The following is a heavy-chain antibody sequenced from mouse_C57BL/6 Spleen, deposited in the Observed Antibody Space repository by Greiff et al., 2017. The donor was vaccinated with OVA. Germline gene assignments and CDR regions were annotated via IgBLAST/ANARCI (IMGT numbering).Heavy chain of an antibody. V-gene: IGHV1-81*01. J-gene: IGHJ2*01. Sequence: QVQLKQSGAELARPGASVKLSCKASGYTFTSYGISWVKQRTGQGLEWIGEIYPRSGNTYYNEKFKGKATLTADKSSSTAYMELRSLTSEDSAVYFCASWGYDYDLDYWGQGTTLTVSS. CDR3: ASWGYDYDLDY. CDR1: GYTFTSYG. D-gene: IGHD2-4*01. CDR2: IYPRSGNT.